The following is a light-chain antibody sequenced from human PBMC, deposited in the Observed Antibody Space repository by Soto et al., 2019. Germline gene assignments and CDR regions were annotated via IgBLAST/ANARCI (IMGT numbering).Light chain of an antibody. CDR1: HSVSSTF. J-gene: IGKJ1*01. V-gene: IGKV3-20*01. CDR2: DAD. CDR3: QQFGSSPRA. Sequence: DTVLTQSPGTLSLSPGETATLTCSASHSVSSTFLAWYQQKPGQAPTLLIYDADIRATGIPDRFSGSGFGTHFTLTISSLEPEDFAVYYCQQFGSSPRAFGQGTKVDIK.